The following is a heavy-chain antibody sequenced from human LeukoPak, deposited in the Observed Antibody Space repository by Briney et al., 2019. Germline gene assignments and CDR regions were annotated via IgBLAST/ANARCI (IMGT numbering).Heavy chain of an antibody. CDR3: ARDHDSSGYFTHDFDY. CDR2: ISSSSSYI. Sequence: EGSLRLSCAASGFTFSSYSMNWVRQAPGKGLEWVSSISSSSSYIYYADSVKGRFTNSRDNAKNSLYLQMNSLRAEDTAVYYCARDHDSSGYFTHDFDYWGQGTLVTVSS. V-gene: IGHV3-21*01. J-gene: IGHJ4*02. CDR1: GFTFSSYS. D-gene: IGHD3-22*01.